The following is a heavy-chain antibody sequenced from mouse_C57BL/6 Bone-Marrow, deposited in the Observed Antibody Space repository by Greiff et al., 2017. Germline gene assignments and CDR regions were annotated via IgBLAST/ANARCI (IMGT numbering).Heavy chain of an antibody. J-gene: IGHJ3*01. V-gene: IGHV7-1*01. CDR2: SRNKANDYTT. Sequence: EVQLMESGGGLVQSGRSLRLSCATSGFTFSDFYMEWVRQAPGKGLEWIAASRNKANDYTTEYSASVKGRFIVSRDTSQSILYLQMNALRAEDTAMYYCATGSSGTAWFAYWGQGTLVTVSA. CDR3: ATGSSGTAWFAY. CDR1: GFTFSDFY. D-gene: IGHD3-2*02.